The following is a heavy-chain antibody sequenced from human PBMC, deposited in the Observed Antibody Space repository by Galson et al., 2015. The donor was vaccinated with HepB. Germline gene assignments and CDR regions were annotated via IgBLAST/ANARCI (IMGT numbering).Heavy chain of an antibody. D-gene: IGHD3-9*01. CDR2: IIPILGIA. CDR1: GGTFSSYA. Sequence: SVKVSCKASGGTFSSYAISWVRQAPGQGLEWMGGIIPILGIANYAQKFQGRVTITADKSTSTAYMELSSLRSEDTAVYYCAIVTIPPERYYYYYMDVWGKGTTVTVSS. J-gene: IGHJ6*03. CDR3: AIVTIPPERYYYYYMDV. V-gene: IGHV1-69*10.